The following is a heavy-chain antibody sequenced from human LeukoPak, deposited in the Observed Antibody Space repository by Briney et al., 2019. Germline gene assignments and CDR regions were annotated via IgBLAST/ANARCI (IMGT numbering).Heavy chain of an antibody. CDR3: ARLGTTLWFDP. J-gene: IGHJ5*02. CDR2: FSTSGST. D-gene: IGHD1-14*01. V-gene: IGHV4-61*02. Sequence: SETLSLTCTVSGGSIYSGNYNWSWIRQPAGKGLEWIGRFSTSGSTNYNPSLKSRVTISVDTSKNQFSLKLTSVTAADTAVYYCARLGTTLWFDPWGQGTLVTVSS. CDR1: GGSIYSGNYN.